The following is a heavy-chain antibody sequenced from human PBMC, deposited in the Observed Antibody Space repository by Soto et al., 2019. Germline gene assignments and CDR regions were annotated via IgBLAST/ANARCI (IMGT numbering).Heavy chain of an antibody. J-gene: IGHJ4*03. Sequence: PSETLSLTCTVSGGSISSYYWSWIRQPPGKGLEWIGYIYYSGSTNYNPSLKSGVTISVDTSKNQFSLKLSSVTAADTAVYYCAGINYDIWTGYFWIDYSGHGTLLTVSS. CDR2: IYYSGST. D-gene: IGHD3-9*01. V-gene: IGHV4-59*01. CDR3: AGINYDIWTGYFWIDY. CDR1: GGSISSYY.